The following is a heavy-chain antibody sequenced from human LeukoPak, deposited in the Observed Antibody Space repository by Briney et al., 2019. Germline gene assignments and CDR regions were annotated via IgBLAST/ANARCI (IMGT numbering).Heavy chain of an antibody. CDR3: ASRNRYYYGMDV. Sequence: SETLSLTCAVYGGSFSGYYWSWIRQPPGKGLEWIGEINHSGSTNYNPSLKSRVTISVDRSKNQFSLKLSSVTAADTAVYYCASRNRYYYGMDVWGQGTTVTVSS. V-gene: IGHV4-34*01. CDR2: INHSGST. D-gene: IGHD1-14*01. CDR1: GGSFSGYY. J-gene: IGHJ6*02.